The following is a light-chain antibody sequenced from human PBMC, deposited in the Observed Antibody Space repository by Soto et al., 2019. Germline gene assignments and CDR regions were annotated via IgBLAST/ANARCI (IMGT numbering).Light chain of an antibody. Sequence: QSVLTQPASVSGSPGQAITMSCTGTKYDIGAYNFVSWYQQHPGKAPKLMIYEVSNRPSGVSNRFSGSKSGSTASLTISGLQTEDEADYHCSSYSSSSIPYVFGTGTKVTVL. CDR3: SSYSSSSIPYV. CDR1: KYDIGAYNF. V-gene: IGLV2-14*01. J-gene: IGLJ1*01. CDR2: EVS.